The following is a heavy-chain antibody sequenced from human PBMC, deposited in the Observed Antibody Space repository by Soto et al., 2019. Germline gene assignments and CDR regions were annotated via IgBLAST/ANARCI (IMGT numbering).Heavy chain of an antibody. CDR2: ISGSGGST. CDR3: ARRSSGWYFDY. Sequence: EVQLLESGGGLVQPGGSLRLSCAASGFTFSSYAMNWVRQAPGKGLEWVSVISGSGGSTYYADSVKGRFTISRDNSKNTLYLQMNSLRAEDTAVYYCARRSSGWYFDYWGQRTLATVSS. V-gene: IGHV3-23*01. J-gene: IGHJ4*02. D-gene: IGHD6-19*01. CDR1: GFTFSSYA.